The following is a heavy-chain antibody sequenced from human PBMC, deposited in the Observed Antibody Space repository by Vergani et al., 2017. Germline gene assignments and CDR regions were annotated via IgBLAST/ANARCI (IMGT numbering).Heavy chain of an antibody. D-gene: IGHD5-12*01. Sequence: QVQLQESGPGLVKPSETLSLTCTVSGGSISSYYWSWIRQPPGKGLEWIGYIYYSGSTNYNPSLKSRVTISLDTSKNQFSLKLSSVTAADTAVYYCARRSQSRYETYCYYGMDVWGQGTTVTVSS. V-gene: IGHV4-59*01. CDR3: ARRSQSRYETYCYYGMDV. J-gene: IGHJ6*02. CDR2: IYYSGST. CDR1: GGSISSYY.